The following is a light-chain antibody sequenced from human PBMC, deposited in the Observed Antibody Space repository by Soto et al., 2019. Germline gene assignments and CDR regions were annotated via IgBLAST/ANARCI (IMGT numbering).Light chain of an antibody. J-gene: IGKJ1*01. V-gene: IGKV3-11*01. CDR3: QQRSNWPT. CDR1: QSVSSY. CDR2: DAS. Sequence: EIVLTQSPATLSLSPGERATLSCRASQSVSSYLAWYQQKPGQAPRLLIYDASNRATGIPARFSGSGSGTDFTITISSLEPEDVAVYYCQQRSNWPTFGQGTKVEIK.